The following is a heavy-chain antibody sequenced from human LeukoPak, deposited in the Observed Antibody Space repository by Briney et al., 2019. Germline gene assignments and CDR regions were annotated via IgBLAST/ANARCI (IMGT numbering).Heavy chain of an antibody. D-gene: IGHD6-13*01. J-gene: IGHJ3*02. V-gene: IGHV6-1*01. CDR1: GDSVSSNSVA. Sequence: SQTLSVTCAISGDSVSSNSVAWNWIRQSPSRGLEWLGRTYYRSKWFNDYPVSVKSRISINADTSKNQFSLQLNSVTPEDTAMYYCARRTAGDAGAFDIWGQGTMVTVSS. CDR2: TYYRSKWFN. CDR3: ARRTAGDAGAFDI.